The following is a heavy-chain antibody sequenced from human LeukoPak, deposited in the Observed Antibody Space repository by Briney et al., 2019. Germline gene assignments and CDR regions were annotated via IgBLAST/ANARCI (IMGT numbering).Heavy chain of an antibody. CDR1: GFTFNSYD. V-gene: IGHV3-23*01. CDR2: ISANGRST. CDR3: AKRDSSGNYYFDY. Sequence: GGSLRLSCAASGFTFNSYDMSWVRQAPGRGLEWVAVISANGRSTYYAESVKGRFTISRGNSKNTLYLQMNSLRAEDTAVYYCAKRDSSGNYYFDYWGQGTLVTVSS. J-gene: IGHJ4*02. D-gene: IGHD3-22*01.